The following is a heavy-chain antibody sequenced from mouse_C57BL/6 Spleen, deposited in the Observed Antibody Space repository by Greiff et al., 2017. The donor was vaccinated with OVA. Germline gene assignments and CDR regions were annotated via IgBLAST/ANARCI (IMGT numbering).Heavy chain of an antibody. Sequence: QVQLQQPGAELVRPGSSVKLSCKASGYTFTGYWLQWVKQRPIQGLEWIGNIDPSDSETHYNQKFKDKATLTVDKSSSTSYMQLSSLTSEDSAVYYCARGEGSFYAMDYWGKGTSVTVSS. CDR2: IDPSDSET. V-gene: IGHV1-52*01. CDR3: ARGEGSFYAMDY. J-gene: IGHJ4*01. CDR1: GYTFTGYW.